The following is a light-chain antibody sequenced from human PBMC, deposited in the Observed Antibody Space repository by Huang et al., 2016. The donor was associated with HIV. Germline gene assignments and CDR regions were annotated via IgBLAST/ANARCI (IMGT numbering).Light chain of an antibody. CDR3: HQYDSSPYT. Sequence: EIVLTQSPGTLSLSPGDRAILSCRASRSLRSNYLAWYQQKRAQAPRLFFYGASNRATGIPDRFVVSGSEAEFTLTINRLAPEDFAVYYCHQYDSSPYTFGQGTHLEI. V-gene: IGKV3-20*01. CDR1: RSLRSNY. CDR2: GAS. J-gene: IGKJ2*01.